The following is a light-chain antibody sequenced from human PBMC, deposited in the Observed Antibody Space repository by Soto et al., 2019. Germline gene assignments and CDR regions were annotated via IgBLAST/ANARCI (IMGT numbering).Light chain of an antibody. CDR3: QQYNTYSRT. CDR1: QSVSSN. CDR2: GVY. J-gene: IGKJ1*01. Sequence: EIVMTQSPTILSVSPGERATLSCRASQSVSSNLAWYQQKPGQAPRLLIYGVYTRAPGIPARFSGSGSGTEFTLTISSLQSEDFAVYYCQQYNTYSRTFGQGTKVEI. V-gene: IGKV3D-15*01.